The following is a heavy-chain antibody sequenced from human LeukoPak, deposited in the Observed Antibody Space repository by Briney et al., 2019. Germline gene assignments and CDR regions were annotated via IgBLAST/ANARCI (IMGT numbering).Heavy chain of an antibody. V-gene: IGHV3-7*01. D-gene: IGHD1-1*01. J-gene: IGHJ4*02. Sequence: GGSLRLSCAASGFTFSSYAMSWVRQAPGKGLEWVANIKQDGSEKYYVDSVKGRFTISRDNAKNSLYLQMNSLRAEDTAVYYCAREANWNDPGYWGQGTLVTVSS. CDR3: AREANWNDPGY. CDR1: GFTFSSYA. CDR2: IKQDGSEK.